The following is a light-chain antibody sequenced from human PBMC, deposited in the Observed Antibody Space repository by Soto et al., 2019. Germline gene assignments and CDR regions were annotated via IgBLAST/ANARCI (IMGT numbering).Light chain of an antibody. CDR3: QQRSGWPPSIT. J-gene: IGKJ5*01. CDR1: QSVSGS. Sequence: EIVLTQSPATLSLSTGGRAILSCRASQSVSGSLAWYQQKPGQAPRLLIYDASNRATGIPARFSGSGSGTDFTLTISSLEPEDFAVYYCQQRSGWPPSITFGQGTRLEIK. V-gene: IGKV3-11*01. CDR2: DAS.